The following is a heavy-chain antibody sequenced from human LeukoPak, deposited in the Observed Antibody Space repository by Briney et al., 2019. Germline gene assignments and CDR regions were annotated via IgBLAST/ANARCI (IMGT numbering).Heavy chain of an antibody. V-gene: IGHV3-33*01. CDR3: ARGRIAAAGNLDY. Sequence: PGGSLRLSCAASGFTFSGFGMHWVRQAPGKGLEWVAVIWYDGSNKYYADSVKGRFTISRDNPKNTLYVQMNSLRAEDTAVYYCARGRIAAAGNLDYWGQGTLVTVSS. CDR1: GFTFSGFG. CDR2: IWYDGSNK. D-gene: IGHD6-13*01. J-gene: IGHJ4*02.